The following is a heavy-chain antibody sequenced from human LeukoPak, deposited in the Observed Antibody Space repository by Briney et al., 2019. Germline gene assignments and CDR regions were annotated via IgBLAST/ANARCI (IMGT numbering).Heavy chain of an antibody. CDR3: AADIVVVAAAPYLDY. Sequence: GGSLRLSCAASGFTFNSYAMSWVRQAAGKGLEWVSAISGSGGSTYYADSVKGRFTISRDNSENTLYLQMNSLRAEDTAVYYCAADIVVVAAAPYLDYWGQGTLVTVSS. J-gene: IGHJ4*02. CDR1: GFTFNSYA. V-gene: IGHV3-23*01. CDR2: ISGSGGST. D-gene: IGHD2-15*01.